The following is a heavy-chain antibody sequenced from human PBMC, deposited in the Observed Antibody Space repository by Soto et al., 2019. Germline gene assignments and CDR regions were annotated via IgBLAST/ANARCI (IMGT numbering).Heavy chain of an antibody. CDR1: GFTFSGYA. J-gene: IGHJ4*02. CDR2: ISGTGGST. Sequence: GGSLRLSCAASGFTFSGYAMTWVRQAPGKGLEWVSTISGTGGSTYSADSVKGRFTVSRDNSNNTLYLQMNSLRAGDTAVYYCAKATTSWYSGYYWGQGTLVTVSS. CDR3: AKATTSWYSGYY. V-gene: IGHV3-23*01. D-gene: IGHD6-13*01.